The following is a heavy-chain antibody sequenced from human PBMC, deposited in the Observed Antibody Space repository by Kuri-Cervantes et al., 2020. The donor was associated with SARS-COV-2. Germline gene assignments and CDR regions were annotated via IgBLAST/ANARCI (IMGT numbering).Heavy chain of an antibody. Sequence: ESLKISCTVSGGSISSYYWSWIRQPPGKGLEWIGYIYHSGSTNYNPSLKSRVTISVDTSKNQFSLKLSSVTAADTAVYYCARELGLTTVNWFDPWGQGTLVTVSS. J-gene: IGHJ5*02. CDR2: IYHSGST. CDR1: GGSISSYY. D-gene: IGHD4-17*01. CDR3: ARELGLTTVNWFDP. V-gene: IGHV4-59*01.